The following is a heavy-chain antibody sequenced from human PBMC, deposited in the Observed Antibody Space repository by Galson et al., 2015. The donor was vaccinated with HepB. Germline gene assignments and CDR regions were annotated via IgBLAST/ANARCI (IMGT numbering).Heavy chain of an antibody. CDR2: IYPSASET. Sequence: QSGAEVKKPGESLKISCEASGYKFSMYWIGWVRQMPGRGLEWMGTIYPSASETRYSPSFQGQVTISADKSINTAYLQWSSLKASDTAIYYCARRQIYGSGLYSMDGWGQGTTVTVSS. D-gene: IGHD2-15*01. CDR3: ARRQIYGSGLYSMDG. CDR1: GYKFSMYW. J-gene: IGHJ6*02. V-gene: IGHV5-51*01.